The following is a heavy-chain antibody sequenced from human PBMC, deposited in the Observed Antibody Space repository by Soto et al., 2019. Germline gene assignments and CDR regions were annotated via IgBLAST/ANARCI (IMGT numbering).Heavy chain of an antibody. D-gene: IGHD2-15*01. CDR2: INHSGST. V-gene: IGHV4-34*01. CDR3: ARGGWWVSYYLDY. Sequence: QVQLQQWGAGLLKPSETLSLTCAVYGGSFSGYYWSWIRQPPGKGLEWIGEINHSGSTNYNPSLKSRVTISVDTSKYQFSLKLSSVTAADTAVYYCARGGWWVSYYLDYWGQGTLVTVSS. CDR1: GGSFSGYY. J-gene: IGHJ4*02.